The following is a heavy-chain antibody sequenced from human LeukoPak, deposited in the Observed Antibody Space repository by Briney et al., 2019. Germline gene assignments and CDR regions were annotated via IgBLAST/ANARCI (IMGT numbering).Heavy chain of an antibody. CDR2: IYYSGST. J-gene: IGHJ4*02. V-gene: IGHV4-39*07. CDR1: GGSISSSSYY. D-gene: IGHD5-18*01. CDR3: ARLGGNTYGDFDY. Sequence: PSETLSLTCTVSGGSISSSSYYWGWIRQPPGKGLEWIGSIYYSGSTYYNPSLESRVSMSVDASKNQISLKLNSVTAADTAVYYCARLGGNTYGDFDYWGQGTLVTVSS.